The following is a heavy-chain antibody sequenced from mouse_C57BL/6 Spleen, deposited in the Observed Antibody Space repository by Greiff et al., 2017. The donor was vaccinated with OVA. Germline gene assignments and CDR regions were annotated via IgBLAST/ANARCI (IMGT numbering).Heavy chain of an antibody. CDR1: GYTFTSYG. Sequence: QVQLQQSGAELARPGASVKLSCKASGYTFTSYGISWVKQRTGQGLEWIGEIYPRSGNTYYNEKFKGKATLTADKSSSTAYMELRSLTSEDSAVYFCARREGYSNSCDYWGQGTTLTVSS. CDR3: ARREGYSNSCDY. V-gene: IGHV1-81*01. D-gene: IGHD2-5*01. J-gene: IGHJ2*01. CDR2: IYPRSGNT.